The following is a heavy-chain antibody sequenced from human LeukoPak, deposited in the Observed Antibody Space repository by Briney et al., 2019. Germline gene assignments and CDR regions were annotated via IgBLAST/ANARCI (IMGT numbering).Heavy chain of an antibody. CDR3: ARVLWAPTYSSSWYYSGGHYYYYGMDV. CDR1: GGSISSGSYY. Sequence: SQTLSLTCTVSGGSISSGSYYWSWIRQPAGKGLEWIGRIYTSGSTNYNPSLKSRVTISVDTSKNQFSLKLSSVTAADTAVYYCARVLWAPTYSSSWYYSGGHYYYYGMDVWGQGTTVTVSS. CDR2: IYTSGST. V-gene: IGHV4-61*02. J-gene: IGHJ6*02. D-gene: IGHD6-13*01.